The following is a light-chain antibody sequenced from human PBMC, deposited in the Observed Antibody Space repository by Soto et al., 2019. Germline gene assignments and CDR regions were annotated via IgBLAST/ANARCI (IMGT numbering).Light chain of an antibody. CDR1: SSDVGGYDY. CDR3: SSHTSSATVV. V-gene: IGLV2-14*03. J-gene: IGLJ2*01. CDR2: DVF. Sequence: QSALTQPASVSGSPGQSITISCTGTSSDVGGYDYVSWYQQHPGTVPKLMIYDVFNRPSGVSSRFSGSKSGNTASLTISGLRAEDEADYYCSSHTSSATVVFGGGTKLTVL.